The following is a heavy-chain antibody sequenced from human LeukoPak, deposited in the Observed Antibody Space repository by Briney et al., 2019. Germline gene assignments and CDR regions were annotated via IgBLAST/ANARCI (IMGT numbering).Heavy chain of an antibody. J-gene: IGHJ3*02. CDR3: ARVPYYYDSSGYLDDAFDI. CDR1: GGSFSGYY. CDR2: INHSGST. Sequence: SETLSLTCAVYGGSFSGYYWSWIRQPPGKGLEWIGEINHSGSTNYNSSLKSRVTISVDTSKNQFSLKLSSVTAADTAVYYCARVPYYYDSSGYLDDAFDIWGQGTMVTVSS. D-gene: IGHD3-22*01. V-gene: IGHV4-34*01.